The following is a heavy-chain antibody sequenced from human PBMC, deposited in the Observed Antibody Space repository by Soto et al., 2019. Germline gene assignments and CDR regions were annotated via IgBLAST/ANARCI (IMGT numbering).Heavy chain of an antibody. CDR3: ARVIVKYCSGGSCRAFGI. V-gene: IGHV1-8*01. J-gene: IGHJ3*02. CDR1: GYTFTSYD. Sequence: ASVKVSCKASGYTFTSYDINWVRQATGQGLEWMGWMNPNSGNTGYAQKFQGRVTMTRNTSISTAYMELSSLRSEDTAVYYCARVIVKYCSGGSCRAFGIWGQGTMVTVSS. CDR2: MNPNSGNT. D-gene: IGHD2-15*01.